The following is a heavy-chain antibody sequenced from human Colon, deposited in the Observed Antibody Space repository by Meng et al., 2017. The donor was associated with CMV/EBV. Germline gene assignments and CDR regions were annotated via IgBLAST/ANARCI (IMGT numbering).Heavy chain of an antibody. J-gene: IGHJ4*02. CDR3: GNFGGYFDY. CDR2: INANNCDK. Sequence: QVALVQAGAETREPGATVYVVCNASGDTFTGYWIHWQGQATGQGLEWMGWINANNCDKSYAQKFEVWVTMTRDASITKAYLELSSLKSDDTAVYYWGNFGGYFDYWGQGTLVTVSS. V-gene: IGHV1-2*04. D-gene: IGHD3-3*01. CDR1: GDTFTGYW.